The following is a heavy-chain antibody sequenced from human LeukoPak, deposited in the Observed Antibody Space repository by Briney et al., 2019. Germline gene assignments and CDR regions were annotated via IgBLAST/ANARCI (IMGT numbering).Heavy chain of an antibody. J-gene: IGHJ3*02. CDR1: GGSISSSSYY. Sequence: PSETLSLTCTVSGGSISSSSYYWSWIRQPPGKGLEWIGYIYYSGSTNYNPSLKSRVTISVDTSKNQFSLKLSSVTAADTAVYYCARQPFVFLVQGPDAFDIWGQGTMVTVSS. V-gene: IGHV4-61*05. CDR2: IYYSGST. CDR3: ARQPFVFLVQGPDAFDI. D-gene: IGHD1-1*01.